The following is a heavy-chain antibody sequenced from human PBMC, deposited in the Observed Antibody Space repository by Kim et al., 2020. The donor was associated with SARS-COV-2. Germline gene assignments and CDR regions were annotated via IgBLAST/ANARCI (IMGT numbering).Heavy chain of an antibody. CDR2: IYSGGST. CDR1: GFTVSSNY. CDR3: ARPGPYGDTSGWDY. J-gene: IGHJ4*02. Sequence: GGSLRLSCAASGFTVSSNYMSWVRQAPGKGLEWVSGIYSGGSTYYADSVKGRFTISRDNSKNTLYLQMNSLRAEDTAVYYCARPGPYGDTSGWDYWGQGTLVTVSS. D-gene: IGHD4-17*01. V-gene: IGHV3-66*02.